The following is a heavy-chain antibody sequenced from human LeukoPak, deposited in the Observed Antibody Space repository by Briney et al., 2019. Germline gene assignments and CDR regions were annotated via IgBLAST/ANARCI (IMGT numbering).Heavy chain of an antibody. D-gene: IGHD4-17*01. V-gene: IGHV3-23*01. J-gene: IGHJ4*02. CDR2: ISGSGGST. Sequence: GGSLRLSCAASGFTLSNFAMTWVRQAPGKGLEWVSAISGSGGSTYYADSVKGRFTISRDNSKNTLYVQMNSLRAEDTAVYYCAKDLTTVTTSDYWGQGTLVTVSS. CDR3: AKDLTTVTTSDY. CDR1: GFTLSNFA.